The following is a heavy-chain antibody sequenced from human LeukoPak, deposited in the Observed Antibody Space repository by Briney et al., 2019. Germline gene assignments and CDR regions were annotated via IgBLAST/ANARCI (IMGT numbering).Heavy chain of an antibody. J-gene: IGHJ4*02. Sequence: GASVKVSCKPSGYIFTSNSITWVRQASGQQLEWMGWISTFNGYTKYAQNLQGRITMTRDTSTRTVYLEMRNLRSDDTAVYFCERGEFYYDLWGQGTLVTVSS. CDR1: GYIFTSNS. CDR3: ERGEFYYDL. CDR2: ISTFNGYT. D-gene: IGHD3-16*01. V-gene: IGHV1-18*04.